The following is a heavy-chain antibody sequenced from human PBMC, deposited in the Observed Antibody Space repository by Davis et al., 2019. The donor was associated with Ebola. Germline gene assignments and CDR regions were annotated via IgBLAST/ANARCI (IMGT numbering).Heavy chain of an antibody. Sequence: AASVKVSCKASGYTFTSYGISWVRQAPGQGLEWMGWISAYNGNTNYAQKLQGRVTMTTDTSTSTAYMELRSLRSDDTAVYYCARGGYCSSTSCYTPLTYYYGMDVWGQGTTVTVSS. J-gene: IGHJ6*02. CDR3: ARGGYCSSTSCYTPLTYYYGMDV. D-gene: IGHD2-2*02. CDR2: ISAYNGNT. CDR1: GYTFTSYG. V-gene: IGHV1-18*01.